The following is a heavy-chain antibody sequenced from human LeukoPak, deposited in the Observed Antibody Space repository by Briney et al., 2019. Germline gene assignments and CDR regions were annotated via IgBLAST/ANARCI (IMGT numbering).Heavy chain of an antibody. CDR2: IIPMFGTA. Sequence: AAVRVSCKASGGTFSSYAISWVRQAPGQGVEWMGGIIPMFGTANYAQKFQSRVTITADESTSTAYMELSSLRSEDTAVYYCARDSLGELLEPPYYYYGMDVWGKGTTVTVSS. J-gene: IGHJ6*04. CDR1: GGTFSSYA. D-gene: IGHD3-10*01. V-gene: IGHV1-69*13. CDR3: ARDSLGELLEPPYYYYGMDV.